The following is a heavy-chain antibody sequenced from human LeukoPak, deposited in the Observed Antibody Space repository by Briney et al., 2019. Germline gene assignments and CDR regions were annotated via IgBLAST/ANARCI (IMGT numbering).Heavy chain of an antibody. CDR3: TRVQAGRSGLMDV. CDR1: GLTFSGQW. J-gene: IGHJ6*02. Sequence: GGSLTLSCEASGLTFSGQWMNWVRQAQGQGLVWVSRIDPDGSTTNYAESVKGRFTTSRDNAKNTVYLQMNSLRAEDTALYYCTRVQAGRSGLMDVWGRGTTVTVSS. CDR2: IDPDGSTT. V-gene: IGHV3-74*01. D-gene: IGHD2-8*02.